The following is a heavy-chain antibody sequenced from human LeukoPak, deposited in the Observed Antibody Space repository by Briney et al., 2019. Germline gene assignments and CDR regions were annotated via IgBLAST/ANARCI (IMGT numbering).Heavy chain of an antibody. CDR2: ISAYNGNT. Sequence: GASMTVSFKASGYTFTSYGISWVRQAPGQGLEGMGWISAYNGNTNYTQKLQGRVTLTTATSTSTAYMELRSLRSDDTAVYYCASRLPSSVGKCRYCGGDCCENWFDHWGQGTLVTVSS. V-gene: IGHV1-18*01. CDR3: ASRLPSSVGKCRYCGGDCCENWFDH. J-gene: IGHJ5*02. D-gene: IGHD2-21*02. CDR1: GYTFTSYG.